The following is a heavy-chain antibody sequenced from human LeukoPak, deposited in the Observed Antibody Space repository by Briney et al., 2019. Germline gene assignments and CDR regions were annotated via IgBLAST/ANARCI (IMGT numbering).Heavy chain of an antibody. Sequence: GGSLRLSCAASGFTFNSYGIRWVRQAPGKGLEWVAFISYDGSDKYYADSVKGRFTISRDNSKNTLYLQMSSLRAEDTAVYYCAKDRRGSCNGGSCYCCDYWGQGTLVTVSS. CDR2: ISYDGSDK. J-gene: IGHJ4*02. V-gene: IGHV3-30*02. CDR1: GFTFNSYG. D-gene: IGHD2-15*01. CDR3: AKDRRGSCNGGSCYCCDY.